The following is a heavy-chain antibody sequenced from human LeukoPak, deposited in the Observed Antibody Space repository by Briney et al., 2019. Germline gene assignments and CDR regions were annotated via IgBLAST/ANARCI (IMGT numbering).Heavy chain of an antibody. Sequence: GASLQISCKGSGYSFTSYWIGWVRQLPGKGLEWMGIIYPGDSDTRYSPSFQGQVTISADKSISTAYLQWSSLKASDTAMYYCARLSDIVVVPAAIGWFDPWGQGTLVTVSS. CDR3: ARLSDIVVVPAAIGWFDP. D-gene: IGHD2-2*01. J-gene: IGHJ5*02. CDR1: GYSFTSYW. V-gene: IGHV5-51*01. CDR2: IYPGDSDT.